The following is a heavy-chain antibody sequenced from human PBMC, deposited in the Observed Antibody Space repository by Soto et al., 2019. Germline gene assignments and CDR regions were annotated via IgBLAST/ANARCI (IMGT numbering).Heavy chain of an antibody. CDR3: ASGVAPGGDYFDY. Sequence: GSLRLSCAASGVTFSDYYMAWIRQAPGKGLEWVSYITSGKIYTNYADSVKGRFTISRDNARASLYLQMSSLRAEDTAVYYCASGVAPGGDYFDYWGQGTLVTVS. J-gene: IGHJ4*02. CDR1: GVTFSDYY. V-gene: IGHV3-11*06. CDR2: ITSGKIYT. D-gene: IGHD2-2*01.